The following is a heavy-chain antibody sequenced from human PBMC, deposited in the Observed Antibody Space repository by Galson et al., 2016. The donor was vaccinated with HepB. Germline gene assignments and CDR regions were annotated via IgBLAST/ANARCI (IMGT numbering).Heavy chain of an antibody. CDR3: ARLSNGWFRFDS. J-gene: IGHJ4*02. CDR2: INHSGYT. CDR1: GGSFSAYQ. D-gene: IGHD6-19*01. V-gene: IGHV4-34*01. Sequence: SETLSLTCVVDGGSFSAYQWAWIRQSPGRGLEWIGEINHSGYTNYNPSLGSRVTISIDTSRNQFSLRMTSVTAADTAFYYCARLSNGWFRFDSWGQGSLVTVSS.